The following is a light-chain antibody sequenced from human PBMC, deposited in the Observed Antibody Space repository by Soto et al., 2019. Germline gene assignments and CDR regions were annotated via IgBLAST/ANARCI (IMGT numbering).Light chain of an antibody. CDR3: SSNTSSSTYV. CDR1: SSDAGGYNY. V-gene: IGLV2-14*01. CDR2: DVS. Sequence: QSALTQPASVSGSPGQSITISCTGTSSDAGGYNYVSWYQQYPGKVPKLMIYDVSYRPSGVSNRFSGSKSGNTASLTISGLQAEDEADYYCSSNTSSSTYVFGTGTKVTVL. J-gene: IGLJ1*01.